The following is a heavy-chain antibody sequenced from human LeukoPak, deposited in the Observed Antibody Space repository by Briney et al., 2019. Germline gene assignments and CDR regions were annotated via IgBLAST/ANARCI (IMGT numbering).Heavy chain of an antibody. J-gene: IGHJ1*01. CDR2: IHPASGGT. CDR3: ARLAAVPG. CDR1: GYTFTGYY. Sequence: ASVKVSFKASGYTFTGYYLHWVRQAPGQGLEWMGWIHPASGGTNYAQKFQGRVTMTRDASVSTAYMELSSLKSDDTAVYYCARLAAVPGWGQGTLVSVSS. V-gene: IGHV1-2*02. D-gene: IGHD6-19*01.